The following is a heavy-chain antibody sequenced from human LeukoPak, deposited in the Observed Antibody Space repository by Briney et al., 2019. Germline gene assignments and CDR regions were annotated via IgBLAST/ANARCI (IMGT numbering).Heavy chain of an antibody. CDR1: GGAISSGSYY. J-gene: IGHJ4*02. V-gene: IGHV4-61*02. CDR3: ARVNVRDSSGYYYFDY. CDR2: IYTSGTT. D-gene: IGHD3-22*01. Sequence: TSETLSLTCTVSGGAISSGSYYWSWVRQPAGKGLEWIGRIYTSGTTDYNPSLKSRVTISVDTSKNLFSLKLSSVTAADTAVYYCARVNVRDSSGYYYFDYWGQGTLVTVSS.